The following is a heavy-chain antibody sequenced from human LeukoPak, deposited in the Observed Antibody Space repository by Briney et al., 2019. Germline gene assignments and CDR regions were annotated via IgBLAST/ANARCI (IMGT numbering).Heavy chain of an antibody. Sequence: PSETLPLICTVSGGSISSSSYYWGWIRQPPGKGLEWIGSIYYSGSAYYNPSLKSRVTISVDTSKDQFSLKLSSVTAADTAVYYCARGSRFYYYMDVWGKGTTVTVSS. CDR3: ARGSRFYYYMDV. CDR1: GGSISSSSYY. V-gene: IGHV4-39*07. CDR2: IYYSGSA. J-gene: IGHJ6*03.